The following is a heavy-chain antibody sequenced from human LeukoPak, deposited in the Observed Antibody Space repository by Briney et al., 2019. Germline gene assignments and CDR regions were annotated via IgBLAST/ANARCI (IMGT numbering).Heavy chain of an antibody. J-gene: IGHJ6*02. CDR1: GGSFSGYD. D-gene: IGHD3-3*01. Sequence: SETLSLTCAVYGGSFSGYDWSWIRQPPGKGLEWIGEINHSGSTNYNPSLKSRVTISVDTSKNQFSLKLSSVTAADTAVYYCARVRFLEWLPGPYYYYYGMDVWGQGTTVTVSS. CDR2: INHSGST. V-gene: IGHV4-34*01. CDR3: ARVRFLEWLPGPYYYYYGMDV.